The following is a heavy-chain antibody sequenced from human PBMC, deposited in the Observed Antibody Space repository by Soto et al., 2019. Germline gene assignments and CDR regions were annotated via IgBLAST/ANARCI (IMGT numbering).Heavy chain of an antibody. CDR3: ARDFRTGVTMDFDY. CDR2: ISSSSSTI. Sequence: EVQLVESGGGLVQPGGSLRLSCAASGFTFSTYTMNWVRQAPGKGLEWVSYISSSSSTIYYADSVKGRFTIFRDNAKNSLYLQMNSLRAEDAAVYYCARDFRTGVTMDFDYWGQGTLVTVSS. V-gene: IGHV3-48*01. CDR1: GFTFSTYT. D-gene: IGHD3-3*01. J-gene: IGHJ4*02.